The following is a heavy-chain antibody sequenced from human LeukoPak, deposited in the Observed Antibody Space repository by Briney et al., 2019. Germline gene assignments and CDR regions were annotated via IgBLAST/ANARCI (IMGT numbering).Heavy chain of an antibody. CDR3: AKGTYCSGANCYPSVHYYYYMDV. D-gene: IGHD2-15*01. J-gene: IGHJ6*03. Sequence: SETLSLTCTVSGGSISSYYWSWIRQPPGKGLEWIGYIYYSGSTNYNPSLKSRVTISVDTSKNQFSLKLSSVTAADTAVYYCAKGTYCSGANCYPSVHYYYYMDVWGKGTTVTVSS. V-gene: IGHV4-59*01. CDR2: IYYSGST. CDR1: GGSISSYY.